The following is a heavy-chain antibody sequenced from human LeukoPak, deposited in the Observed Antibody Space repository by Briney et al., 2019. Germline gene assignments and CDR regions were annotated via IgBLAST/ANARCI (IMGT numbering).Heavy chain of an antibody. J-gene: IGHJ5*02. V-gene: IGHV3-30-3*01. CDR1: GFTLSSYA. D-gene: IGHD3-10*01. CDR2: ISYDGSNK. CDR3: TRGKYYGSGSYSNL. Sequence: GGSLRLSCAASGFTLSSYAIHWVRQAPGKGLEWVAVISYDGSNKYYADSVKGRFTISRDNSKNTVYLQMDSLRAEDTAVYYCTRGKYYGSGSYSNLWGQGTLVTVSS.